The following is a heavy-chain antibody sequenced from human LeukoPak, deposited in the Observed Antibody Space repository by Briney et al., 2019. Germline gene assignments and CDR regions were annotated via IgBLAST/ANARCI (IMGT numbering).Heavy chain of an antibody. J-gene: IGHJ4*02. Sequence: PGGSLRLSCAASGFTFSSYSMNWVRQATGKGLEWVSSISSSSSYIYYADSVKGRFTISRDNAKNSLYLQMNSLRAEDTAVYYCARDRGDGYNIDFYFDYWGQGTLVTVPS. V-gene: IGHV3-21*01. CDR1: GFTFSSYS. D-gene: IGHD5-24*01. CDR2: ISSSSSYI. CDR3: ARDRGDGYNIDFYFDY.